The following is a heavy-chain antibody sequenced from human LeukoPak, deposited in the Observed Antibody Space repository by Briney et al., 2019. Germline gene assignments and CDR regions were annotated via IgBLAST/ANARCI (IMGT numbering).Heavy chain of an antibody. J-gene: IGHJ4*02. CDR2: INHSGCT. CDR1: GGSFSGYY. Sequence: SETLSLTCAVYGGSFSGYYWSWIRQPPGKGLEWIGEINHSGCTNYNPSLKSRVTISVDTSKNQFSLKLSSVTAADTAVYYCARGLGPDYWGQGTLVTVSS. V-gene: IGHV4-34*01. CDR3: ARGLGPDY.